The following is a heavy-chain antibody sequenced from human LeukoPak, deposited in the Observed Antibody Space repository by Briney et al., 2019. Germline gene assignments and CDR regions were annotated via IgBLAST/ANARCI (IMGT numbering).Heavy chain of an antibody. CDR1: GFTFSSYW. D-gene: IGHD6-13*01. J-gene: IGHJ6*03. CDR2: IKQDGSEK. V-gene: IGHV3-7*01. Sequence: PGGSLRLSCAASGFTFSSYWMSWVRQVPGKGLEWVANIKQDGSEKYYVDSVKGRFTISRDNAKNSLYLQMNSLRAEDTAVYYCARESSWYAPPYYYYYMDVWGKGTTVTVSS. CDR3: ARESSWYAPPYYYYYMDV.